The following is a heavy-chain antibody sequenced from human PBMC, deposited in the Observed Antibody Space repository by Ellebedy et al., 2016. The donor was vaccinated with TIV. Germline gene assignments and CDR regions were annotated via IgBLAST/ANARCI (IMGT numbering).Heavy chain of an antibody. D-gene: IGHD3-10*01. Sequence: AASVKVSCKASGYTFTGYYMHWVRQAPGQGLEWMGWINPNSGGTNYAQKFQGRVTMTRDTSISTAYMELSRLRSDDTAVYYCARGGSAYYYGSGSFHGMDVWGQGTTVTVSS. J-gene: IGHJ6*02. CDR1: GYTFTGYY. CDR2: INPNSGGT. V-gene: IGHV1-2*02. CDR3: ARGGSAYYYGSGSFHGMDV.